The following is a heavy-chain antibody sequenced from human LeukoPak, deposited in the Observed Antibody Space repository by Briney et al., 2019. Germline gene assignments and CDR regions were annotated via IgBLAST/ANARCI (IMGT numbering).Heavy chain of an antibody. CDR3: ARDRHRSGWYEVYWFDP. CDR1: GGTFSSYA. V-gene: IGHV1-69*05. D-gene: IGHD6-19*01. CDR2: IIPIFGTA. Sequence: ASVKVSCKASGGTFSSYAISWVRQAPGQGLEWMGGIIPIFGTANYAQKFQGRVTITTDESTSTAYMELSSLRSEDTAVYYCARDRHRSGWYEVYWFDPWGQGTLVTVSS. J-gene: IGHJ5*02.